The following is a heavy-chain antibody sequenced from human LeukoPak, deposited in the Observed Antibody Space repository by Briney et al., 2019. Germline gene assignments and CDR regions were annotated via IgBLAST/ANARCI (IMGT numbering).Heavy chain of an antibody. V-gene: IGHV4-39*01. D-gene: IGHD1-7*01. J-gene: IGHJ4*02. CDR1: GGSISNSYY. CDR3: ARHPWHYAWYFDY. CDR2: ISYSETT. Sequence: SEAPSLTCTVSGGSISNSYYWGWIRQPPGKGLEWIGSISYSETTYYHPSLKSRVTISVDISKNQFSPRLNSVTAADTAVYYCARHPWHYAWYFDYWGQGTLVTVSS.